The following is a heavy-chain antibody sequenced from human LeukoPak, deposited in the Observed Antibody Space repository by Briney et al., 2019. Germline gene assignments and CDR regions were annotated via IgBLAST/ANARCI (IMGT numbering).Heavy chain of an antibody. D-gene: IGHD6-13*01. V-gene: IGHV3-30*02. CDR3: AKDRIAAAGRIDY. CDR1: GFTFSSYG. J-gene: IGHJ4*02. CDR2: IRYDGSNK. Sequence: PGGSLRLSCAASGFTFSSYGMHWVRQAPGKGLEWVAFIRYDGSNKYYADSVKGRFTISRDNSKNTLYLQMNSLRAEDTAVYYCAKDRIAAAGRIDYWGQGTLVTVSS.